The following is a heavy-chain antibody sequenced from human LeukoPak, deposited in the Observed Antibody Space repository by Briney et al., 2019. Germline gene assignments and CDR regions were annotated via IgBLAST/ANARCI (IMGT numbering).Heavy chain of an antibody. CDR2: ISAYNGNT. D-gene: IGHD4/OR15-4a*01. Sequence: ASVNVFCKTSGYTFTSYGISWVRQAPGQGLEWMGWISAYNGNTNYAQKLQGRVTMTTDTSTSTAYMELRSLRSDDTAVYYCARAESVLYLFDYWGQGTLVTVSS. CDR1: GYTFTSYG. V-gene: IGHV1-18*01. J-gene: IGHJ4*02. CDR3: ARAESVLYLFDY.